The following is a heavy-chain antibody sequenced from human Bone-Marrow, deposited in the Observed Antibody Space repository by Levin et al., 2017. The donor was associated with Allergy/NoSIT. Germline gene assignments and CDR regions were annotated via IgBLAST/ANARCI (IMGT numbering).Heavy chain of an antibody. CDR2: IYWDDDK. V-gene: IGHV2-5*02. CDR3: AHSIKRLFDS. CDR1: FFSLSTSGVA. J-gene: IGHJ4*02. Sequence: LPLPFPFSFFSLSTSGVAVGWIRQPPGEALEWLALIYWDDDKRYSPSLTSRLAISKDTSKNQVVLTITNMDPVDTATYYCAHSIKRLFDSWGQGTLVTVSS.